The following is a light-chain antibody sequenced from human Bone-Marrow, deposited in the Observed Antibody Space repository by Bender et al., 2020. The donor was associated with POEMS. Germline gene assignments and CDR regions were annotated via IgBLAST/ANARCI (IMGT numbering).Light chain of an antibody. V-gene: IGLV2-23*01. CDR3: CSNTGSGTA. Sequence: QSALTQPASVSGSPGQSITISCTGTSSDFGSFNLVSWYQHHPGKAPKLMIYDASKRPSGVSNRFSGSKSGNTASLTISGLQAEDEADYYCCSNTGSGTALGTGTKVTVL. CDR2: DAS. J-gene: IGLJ1*01. CDR1: SSDFGSFNL.